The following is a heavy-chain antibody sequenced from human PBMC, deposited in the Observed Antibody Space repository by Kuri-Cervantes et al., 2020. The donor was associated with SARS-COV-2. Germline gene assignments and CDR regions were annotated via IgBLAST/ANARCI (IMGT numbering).Heavy chain of an antibody. CDR1: GFTFSSSW. CDR2: IWYDGSNK. J-gene: IGHJ3*02. D-gene: IGHD1-26*01. CDR3: ARTNGSAFDI. V-gene: IGHV3-33*08. Sequence: GGSLRLSCAASGFTFSSSWMHWVCQAPEKGLEWVAVIWYDGSNKYYADSVKGRFTISRDNSKNTLYLQMNSLRAEDTAVYYCARTNGSAFDIWGQGTMVTVSS.